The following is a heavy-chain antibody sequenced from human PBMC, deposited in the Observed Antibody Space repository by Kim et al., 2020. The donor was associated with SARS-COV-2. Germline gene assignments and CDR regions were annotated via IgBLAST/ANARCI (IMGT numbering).Heavy chain of an antibody. V-gene: IGHV3-21*06. J-gene: IGHJ4*02. CDR2: IGGPGDYI. D-gene: IGHD2-2*01. Sequence: GGSLRLSCVGSGFTFSGYNMNWVRQAPGKGLEWVSWIGGPGDYIYYADSVKGRITISRDNAKNSVYLQMSDLRAEDTAVYYGARNLRDAFNDYFDSWGQG. CDR1: GFTFSGYN. CDR3: ARNLRDAFNDYFDS.